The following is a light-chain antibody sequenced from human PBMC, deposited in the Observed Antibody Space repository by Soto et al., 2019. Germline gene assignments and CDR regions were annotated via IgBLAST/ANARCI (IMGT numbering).Light chain of an antibody. V-gene: IGKV4-1*01. CDR1: QSVLYTSNNKNY. Sequence: DIVLTQSPDSLAVSLGERATINCKSSQSVLYTSNNKNYLAWYQQKPGQPPKLLIYWTSTREFGVPDRFSGSGSGTDFTLTISSLQAEDVAVYYCQQYYSIPITLGGGTKVDTK. J-gene: IGKJ4*01. CDR2: WTS. CDR3: QQYYSIPIT.